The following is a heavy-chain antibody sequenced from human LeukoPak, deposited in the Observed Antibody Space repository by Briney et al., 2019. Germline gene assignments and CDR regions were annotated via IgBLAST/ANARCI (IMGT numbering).Heavy chain of an antibody. D-gene: IGHD6-13*01. V-gene: IGHV3-7*01. CDR1: GFTFSSYW. CDR2: IKQDGSEK. CDR3: ARDRGSSSWYYYYYYMDV. Sequence: GGSLRLSCAASGFTFSSYWMSWVRQAPGKGLEWVANIKQDGSEKYYVDSVKGRFTISRDNAKNSLYLQMNSLRAEDTAVYYCARDRGSSSWYYYYYYMDVWGKGTTVTVSS. J-gene: IGHJ6*03.